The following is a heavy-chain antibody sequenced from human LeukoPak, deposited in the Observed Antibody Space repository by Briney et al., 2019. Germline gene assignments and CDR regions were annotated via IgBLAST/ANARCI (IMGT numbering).Heavy chain of an antibody. CDR3: ASPGGFHDAFDI. J-gene: IGHJ3*02. CDR1: GFTFSSYS. CDR2: ISSSSSYI. D-gene: IGHD1-26*01. V-gene: IGHV3-21*01. Sequence: GGSLRLSCAAPGFTFSSYSMNWVRQAPGKGLEWVSSISSSSSYIYYADSVKGRFTTSRDNAKNSLYLQMNSLRAEDTAVYYCASPGGFHDAFDIWGQGTMVTVSS.